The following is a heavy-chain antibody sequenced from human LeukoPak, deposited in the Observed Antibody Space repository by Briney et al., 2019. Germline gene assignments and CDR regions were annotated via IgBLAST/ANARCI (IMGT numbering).Heavy chain of an antibody. D-gene: IGHD2-15*01. CDR1: GFGFYTNA. CDR2: ITGGGGTT. Sequence: GGSLRLSCAASGFGFYTNAMSWVRHTPGKGLEWVAGITGGGGTTDYADSVKGCFTISRDNSKNILFLQMNSLTVGDTAMYYCAKDQSSGWLANYFDPWGQGTQVTVSS. CDR3: AKDQSSGWLANYFDP. V-gene: IGHV3-23*01. J-gene: IGHJ5*02.